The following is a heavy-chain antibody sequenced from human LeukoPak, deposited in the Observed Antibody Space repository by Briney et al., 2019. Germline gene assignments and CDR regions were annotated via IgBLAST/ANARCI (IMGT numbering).Heavy chain of an antibody. CDR2: INPNSGGT. J-gene: IGHJ4*02. CDR3: ARDPWYCSGGSCYSLKNRYYFDY. Sequence: GASVKVSCKASGYTFTGYYMHWVRQAPGQGLEWMGWINPNSGGTIYAQKFQGRVTMTRDTSISTAYMELSRLRSDDTAVYYCARDPWYCSGGSCYSLKNRYYFDYWGQGTLVTVSS. V-gene: IGHV1-2*02. D-gene: IGHD2-15*01. CDR1: GYTFTGYY.